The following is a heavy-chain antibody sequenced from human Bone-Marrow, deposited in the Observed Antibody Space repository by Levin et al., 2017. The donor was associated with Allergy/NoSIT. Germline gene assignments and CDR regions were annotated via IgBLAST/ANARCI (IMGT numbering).Heavy chain of an antibody. CDR1: GGTFSSYA. CDR2: IIPIFGTA. V-gene: IGHV1-69*13. CDR3: VTFGGQQPSHYYYYGMDV. D-gene: IGHD4-23*01. Sequence: SVKVSCKASGGTFSSYAISWVRQAPGQGLEWMGGIIPIFGTANYAQKFQGRVTITADESTSTAYMELSSLRSEDTAVYYCVTFGGQQPSHYYYYGMDVWGQGTTVTVSS. J-gene: IGHJ6*02.